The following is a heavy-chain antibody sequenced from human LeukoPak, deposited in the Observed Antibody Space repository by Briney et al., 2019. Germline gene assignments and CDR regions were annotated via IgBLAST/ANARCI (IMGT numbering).Heavy chain of an antibody. CDR1: GGSISSSSYY. J-gene: IGHJ6*03. D-gene: IGHD1-14*01. V-gene: IGHV4-39*01. CDR3: ARLDRALGYYYYYYMDV. Sequence: SETLSLTCTVSGGSISSSSYYWGWIRQPPGKGLEWIGSIYYSGSTYYNPSLKSRVTISVDTSKNQFSLKLSSVTAADTAVYYCARLDRALGYYYYYYMDVWGKGTTVTVSS. CDR2: IYYSGST.